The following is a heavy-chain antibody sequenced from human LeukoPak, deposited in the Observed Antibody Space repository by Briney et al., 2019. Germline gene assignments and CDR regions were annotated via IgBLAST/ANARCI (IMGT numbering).Heavy chain of an antibody. D-gene: IGHD3-3*01. CDR1: GGSISSYY. CDR2: IYYSGST. CDR3: AREASGMGAFDI. J-gene: IGHJ3*02. V-gene: IGHV4-59*01. Sequence: SETLSLTCTVSGGSISSYYWSWIRQPPGKGLEWIGYIYYSGSTNYNPSLKSRVTISVDTSKNQVSLKLRSVTAADTAVYYCAREASGMGAFDIWGQGTMVTVSS.